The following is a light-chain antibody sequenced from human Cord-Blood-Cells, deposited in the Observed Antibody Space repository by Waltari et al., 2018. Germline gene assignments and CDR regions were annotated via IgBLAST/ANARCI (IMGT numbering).Light chain of an antibody. V-gene: IGKV4-1*01. CDR2: WAS. Sequence: IVMTQSQDSLAVSLGERATLNCKSSQSVLYSSNNKNYLAWYQQKPGQPPKLLIYWASTRESGVPDRFSGSGSGTDFTLTISSLQAEDVAVYYCQQYYSTPLTFGGGTKVEIK. CDR1: QSVLYSSNNKNY. CDR3: QQYYSTPLT. J-gene: IGKJ4*01.